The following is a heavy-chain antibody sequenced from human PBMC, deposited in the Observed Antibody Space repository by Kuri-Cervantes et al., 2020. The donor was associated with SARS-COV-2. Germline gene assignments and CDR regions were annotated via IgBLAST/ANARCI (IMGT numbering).Heavy chain of an antibody. CDR2: TSSSSSYI. D-gene: IGHD6-6*01. Sequence: GGSLRLSCAASGFTFSSYSMNWVRQAPGKGLEWVSSTSSSSSYIYYADSVKGRFTISRDNAKNSLYLQMNSLRAEDTAVYYCARDGAARRPYMDVWGKGTTVTVSS. CDR3: ARDGAARRPYMDV. V-gene: IGHV3-21*01. J-gene: IGHJ6*03. CDR1: GFTFSSYS.